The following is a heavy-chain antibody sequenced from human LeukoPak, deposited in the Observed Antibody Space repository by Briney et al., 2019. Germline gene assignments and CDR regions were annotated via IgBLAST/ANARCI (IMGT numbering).Heavy chain of an antibody. D-gene: IGHD3-10*01. Sequence: NPSETQSLTCTVSGGSISSSSYYWGWIRQPPGKGLEWIGSIYYSGSTYYNPSLKSRVTISVDTSKNQFSLKLSSVTAADTAVYYCARHRDGSGSYYPPGAFDYWGQGTLVTVSS. CDR1: GGSISSSSYY. V-gene: IGHV4-39*01. CDR2: IYYSGST. J-gene: IGHJ4*02. CDR3: ARHRDGSGSYYPPGAFDY.